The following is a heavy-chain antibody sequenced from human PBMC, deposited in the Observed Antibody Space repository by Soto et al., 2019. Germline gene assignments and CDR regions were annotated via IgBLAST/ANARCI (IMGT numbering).Heavy chain of an antibody. Sequence: SETLSLTCTVSGGSISSGGYYWSWIRQHPGKGLEWIGYIYYSGSTYYNPSLKSRVTISVDTSKNQFSLKLSSVTAADTAVYYYSGGGGSESYPTKFDYWGQGTLVTVSS. CDR2: IYYSGST. CDR1: GGSISSGGYY. V-gene: IGHV4-31*03. J-gene: IGHJ4*02. CDR3: SGGGGSESYPTKFDY. D-gene: IGHD3-10*01.